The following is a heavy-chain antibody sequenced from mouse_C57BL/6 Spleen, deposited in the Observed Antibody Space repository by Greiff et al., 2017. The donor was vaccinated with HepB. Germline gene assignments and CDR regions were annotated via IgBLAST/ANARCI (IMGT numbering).Heavy chain of an antibody. CDR1: GYSFTGYY. D-gene: IGHD1-1*02. Sequence: EVQLQQSGPELVKPGASVKISCKASGYSFTGYYMNWVKQSPEKSLEWIGEINPSTGGTTYNQKFKAKATLTVDKSPSTAYMQLKSLTSEDSAVYYCARLSGPYGLDYWGQGTTLTVSS. CDR2: INPSTGGT. CDR3: ARLSGPYGLDY. J-gene: IGHJ2*01. V-gene: IGHV1-42*01.